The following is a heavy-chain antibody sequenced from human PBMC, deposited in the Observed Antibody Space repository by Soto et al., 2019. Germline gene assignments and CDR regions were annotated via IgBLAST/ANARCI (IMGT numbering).Heavy chain of an antibody. CDR2: ISGSGGST. D-gene: IGHD6-19*01. CDR3: ANLPERVSGSDYYYYGMDV. J-gene: IGHJ6*02. CDR1: GFTFSSYA. Sequence: GGSLRLSCAASGFTFSSYAMSWVRQAPGKGLEWVSAISGSGGSTYYADSVKGRFTISRDNSKNTLYLQMNSLRAEDTAVYYCANLPERVSGSDYYYYGMDVWGQGTTVTVSS. V-gene: IGHV3-23*01.